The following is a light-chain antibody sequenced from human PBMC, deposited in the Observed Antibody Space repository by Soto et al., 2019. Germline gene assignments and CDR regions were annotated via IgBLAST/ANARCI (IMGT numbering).Light chain of an antibody. CDR2: DVT. CDR1: SSDVGGYDY. J-gene: IGLJ1*01. CDR3: TSYTSSSTYV. V-gene: IGLV2-14*01. Sequence: QSALTQPASVAGSPGQSITVSCTGTSSDVGGYDYVSWYQQHPGNAPKLLISDVTNRPSGVSNRFSGSKSGNTASLTISGLQTEDEADYYCTSYTSSSTYVFGTGTKLTVL.